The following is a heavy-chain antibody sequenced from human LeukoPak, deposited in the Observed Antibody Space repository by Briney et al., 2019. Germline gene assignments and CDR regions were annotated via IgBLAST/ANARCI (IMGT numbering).Heavy chain of an antibody. J-gene: IGHJ4*02. D-gene: IGHD6-13*01. Sequence: GGSLRLSCAASGFTFSSYSMNWVRQAPGKGLEWVSYISSSSSTIYYADSVKGRFTISRDNAKNSLYLQMNSLRAEDTAVYYCARGSSSWHREEYYFDYWGQGTLVTVSS. CDR2: ISSSSSTI. CDR3: ARGSSSWHREEYYFDY. V-gene: IGHV3-48*04. CDR1: GFTFSSYS.